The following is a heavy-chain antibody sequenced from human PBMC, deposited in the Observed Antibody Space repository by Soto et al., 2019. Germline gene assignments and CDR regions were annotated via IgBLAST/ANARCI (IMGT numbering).Heavy chain of an antibody. CDR1: GGSISSSSYY. V-gene: IGHV4-39*01. Sequence: SETLSLTCTVSGGSISSSSYYWGWIRQPPGKGLEWIGSIYYSGSTLYNPSLKSRVTISVDTSKKQFSLRVSSVTAADTAVYYCARLGGDFWSGYYADHWGQGTLVTVSS. J-gene: IGHJ5*02. CDR3: ARLGGDFWSGYYADH. CDR2: IYYSGST. D-gene: IGHD3-3*01.